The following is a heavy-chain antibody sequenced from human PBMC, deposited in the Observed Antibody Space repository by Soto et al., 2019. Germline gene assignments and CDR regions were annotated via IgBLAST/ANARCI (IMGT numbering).Heavy chain of an antibody. D-gene: IGHD2-2*01. J-gene: IGHJ6*03. V-gene: IGHV4-39*01. Sequence: PSGTLSLTCTVSGGSISSSSYYWGWIRQPPGKGLEWIGSIYYSGSTYYNPSLKSRVTISVDTSKNQLSLKLSSVTAADTAVYYCTKGYCSSTSCYGERGLFYYYYYMDVWGKGTTVTVSS. CDR2: IYYSGST. CDR1: GGSISSSSYY. CDR3: TKGYCSSTSCYGERGLFYYYYYMDV.